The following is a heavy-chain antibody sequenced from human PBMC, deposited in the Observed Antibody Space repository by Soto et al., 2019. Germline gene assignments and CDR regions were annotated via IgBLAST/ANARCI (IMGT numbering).Heavy chain of an antibody. D-gene: IGHD6-13*01. CDR3: AKEGSSRGGAFDI. CDR1: GFTFSSYA. V-gene: IGHV3-23*01. Sequence: VQLLESGGGLVQPGGSLRLSCAASGFTFSSYAMSWVRQAAGKGLEWVSAISGSGGSTYYADSLKGRFTTSRDNSKNTLYLQMNSLRAEDTAVYYCAKEGSSRGGAFDIWGQGTMVTVSS. CDR2: ISGSGGST. J-gene: IGHJ3*02.